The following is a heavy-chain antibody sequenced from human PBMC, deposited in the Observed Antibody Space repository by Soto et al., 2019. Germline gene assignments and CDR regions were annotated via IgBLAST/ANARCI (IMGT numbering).Heavy chain of an antibody. V-gene: IGHV3-7*01. CDR1: GFTFISYW. CDR2: IKQDGSEK. CDR3: ARASPEGFDY. Sequence: WGSLRLSCAASGFTFISYWMSFFRHSPWKWLEWVANIKQDGSEKYYVDSVKGRFTISRDNAKNSLYLQMNSLRAEDTAVYYCARASPEGFDYWGQGTLVTVSS. J-gene: IGHJ4*02.